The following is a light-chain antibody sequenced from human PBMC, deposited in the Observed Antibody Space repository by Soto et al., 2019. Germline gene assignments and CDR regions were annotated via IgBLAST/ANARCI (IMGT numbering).Light chain of an antibody. Sequence: EIVMTQSPATLSVSPGERATLSCRASQRVSSNLAWYQQKPGQAPRLLIYGASTRATGIPARFSGSGSETEFTLTISSLQSEDFAVYYCQQYNNWPLTFGPGTKVDIK. J-gene: IGKJ3*01. V-gene: IGKV3-15*01. CDR1: QRVSSN. CDR2: GAS. CDR3: QQYNNWPLT.